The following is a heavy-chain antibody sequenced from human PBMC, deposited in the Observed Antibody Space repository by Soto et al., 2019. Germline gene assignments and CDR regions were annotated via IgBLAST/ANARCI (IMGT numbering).Heavy chain of an antibody. J-gene: IGHJ4*02. V-gene: IGHV4-4*07. CDR1: GGSINTFY. CDR3: ASEGSYSAYNFAHGIQLWSFEF. D-gene: IGHD5-12*01. Sequence: PSETRSLTCTVSGGSINTFYWSWVRQPAGKGLEWIGRIFSSGSTSFNPSLESRVAMSVDTSKNHFSLNLSSVTAADMAVYYCASEGSYSAYNFAHGIQLWSFEFWGQGDLVNVSS. CDR2: IFSSGST.